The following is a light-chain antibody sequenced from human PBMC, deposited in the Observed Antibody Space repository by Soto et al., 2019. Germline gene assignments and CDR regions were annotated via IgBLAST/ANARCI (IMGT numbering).Light chain of an antibody. Sequence: DIVMTQSPDSLAVSLGERATINCKSSQNLLSTATNKDYLAWYQQKPGQPPKQLISWASIRASGVPDRFSGSGSGTEFTLTISSLQAEDVAVYYCQQYYSSPTFGGGTKVEMK. CDR2: WAS. J-gene: IGKJ4*01. CDR1: QNLLSTATNKDY. CDR3: QQYYSSPT. V-gene: IGKV4-1*01.